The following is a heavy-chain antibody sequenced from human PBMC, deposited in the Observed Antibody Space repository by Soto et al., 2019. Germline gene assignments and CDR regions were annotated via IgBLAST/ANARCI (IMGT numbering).Heavy chain of an antibody. J-gene: IGHJ6*02. D-gene: IGHD2-2*01. CDR1: GFTFSNAW. Sequence: GGSLRLSCAASGFTFSNAWMSWVRQAPGKGLEWVGRIKSKTDGGTTDYAARVKGRFTISKDDSKNTLYLQMNSLKTADTAVYYCARDVRVVPARGLGPGHGMDVWRQGTTVTVSS. V-gene: IGHV3-15*01. CDR3: ARDVRVVPARGLGPGHGMDV. CDR2: IKSKTDGGTT.